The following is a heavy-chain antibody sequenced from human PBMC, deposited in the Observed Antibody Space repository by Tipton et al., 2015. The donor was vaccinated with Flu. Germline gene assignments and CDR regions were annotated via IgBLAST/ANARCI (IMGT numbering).Heavy chain of an antibody. CDR3: AEGGHLDYHNF. Sequence: TLSLTCTVSGGSVRNYYWSWIRQPPGEGLEWIGYIYYTGSAYYNPSLKSRVAISIDTSKSHFSLNLHSVTAADTAVYYCAEGGHLDYHNFWGQGTLVTVSS. CDR1: GGSVRNYY. D-gene: IGHD4-11*01. CDR2: IYYTGSA. V-gene: IGHV4-59*02. J-gene: IGHJ4*02.